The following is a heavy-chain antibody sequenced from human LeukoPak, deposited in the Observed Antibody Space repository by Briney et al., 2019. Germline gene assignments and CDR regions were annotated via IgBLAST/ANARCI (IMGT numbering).Heavy chain of an antibody. CDR1: GLAFTTYS. CDR3: ARRGSYSYYFDY. CDR2: IDGSSTYV. J-gene: IGHJ4*02. V-gene: IGHV3-21*01. D-gene: IGHD1-26*01. Sequence: GGSLRLSCVASGLAFTTYSMNWVRQAPGQGLEWVASIDGSSTYVFYADSVKGRFTITRDNAKNTLYLQMNSLRAEDTAVYYCARRGSYSYYFDYWGQGTLVTVSS.